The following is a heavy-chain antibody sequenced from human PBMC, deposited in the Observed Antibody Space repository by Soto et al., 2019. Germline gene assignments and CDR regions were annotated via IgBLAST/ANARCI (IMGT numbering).Heavy chain of an antibody. D-gene: IGHD6-6*01. CDR3: ARVARSSSLGWFDP. V-gene: IGHV1-18*01. CDR1: GYTFTSYG. Sequence: ASVKVSCKASGYTFTSYGISWVRQAPGQGLEWMGWISAYNGNTNYAQKLQGRVTMTTDTSTSTAYMELRSLRSDDTAVYYCARVARSSSLGWFDPWGQGTLVTVSS. J-gene: IGHJ5*02. CDR2: ISAYNGNT.